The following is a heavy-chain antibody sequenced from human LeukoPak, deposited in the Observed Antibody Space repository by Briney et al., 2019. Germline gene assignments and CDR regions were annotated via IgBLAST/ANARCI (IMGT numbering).Heavy chain of an antibody. V-gene: IGHV1-18*01. CDR2: ISAYNGNT. J-gene: IGHJ6*02. D-gene: IGHD1-1*01. CDR3: ARDMGYGYYYGMDV. CDR1: GYTFTSYG. Sequence: ASVTVSCKASGYTFTSYGISWVRQAPGQGLEWMGWISAYNGNTNYAQKLQGRVTMTTDTSTSTAYMELRSLRSDDTAVYYCARDMGYGYYYGMDVWGQGTTVTVSS.